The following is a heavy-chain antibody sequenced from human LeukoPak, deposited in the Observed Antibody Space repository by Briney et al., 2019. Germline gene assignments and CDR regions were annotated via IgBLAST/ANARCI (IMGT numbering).Heavy chain of an antibody. CDR1: GFTFSNYW. D-gene: IGHD3-22*01. Sequence: PGGSLRLSCAASGFTFSNYWMHWVRQAPGKGLVWVSRINGDGSRTNYADSVKGRFTISRDNAKNTLYLQMSILRVKDTAVYYCARGPYYDGSGYDFDYWGQGTLVTVSS. CDR2: INGDGSRT. CDR3: ARGPYYDGSGYDFDY. V-gene: IGHV3-74*01. J-gene: IGHJ4*02.